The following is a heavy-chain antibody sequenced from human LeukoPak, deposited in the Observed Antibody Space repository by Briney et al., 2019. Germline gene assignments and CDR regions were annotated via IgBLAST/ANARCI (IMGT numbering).Heavy chain of an antibody. CDR1: GGSISSYY. D-gene: IGHD3-10*01. Sequence: PSETLSLTCTVSGGSISSYYWSWIRQPPGKGLEWIGNINYSGSTKYNPSLKSRVVMSVDTSKNQFSLKLSSVTAADTAVYYCAKDIYGSGSYYGNGLDVWGRGTTVTVSS. CDR3: AKDIYGSGSYYGNGLDV. CDR2: INYSGST. V-gene: IGHV4-59*01. J-gene: IGHJ6*02.